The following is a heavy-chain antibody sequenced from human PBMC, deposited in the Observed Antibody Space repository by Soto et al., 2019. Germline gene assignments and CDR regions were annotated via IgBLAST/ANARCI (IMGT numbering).Heavy chain of an antibody. V-gene: IGHV3-30*16. CDR1: GFTFSTFP. D-gene: IGHD3-3*01. CDR3: ARADFWGYLDR. CDR2: ISYDGSDK. J-gene: IGHJ4*02. Sequence: QEQLVESGGGVVQPGRSLSLSCVASGFTFSTFPMHWVRQASGKGLEWMAFISYDGSDKYYADSVKGRFTISGDNSKNTLYLEMNNVRLDDTGVYFCARADFWGYLDRWGQGSLVTVSS.